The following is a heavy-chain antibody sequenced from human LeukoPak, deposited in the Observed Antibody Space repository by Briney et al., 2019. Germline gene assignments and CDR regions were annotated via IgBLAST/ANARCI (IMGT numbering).Heavy chain of an antibody. V-gene: IGHV4-59*01. Sequence: SETLSLTCTVSGGSISSYYWSWIRQPPGKGLEWIGYIYYSGSTNYNPSLKSRVTISVDTSKNQFSLKLSSVTAVDTGVYYCGGHLKYCSSTSCYFDYWGQGTLVTVSS. CDR2: IYYSGST. CDR3: GGHLKYCSSTSCYFDY. CDR1: GGSISSYY. D-gene: IGHD2-2*01. J-gene: IGHJ4*02.